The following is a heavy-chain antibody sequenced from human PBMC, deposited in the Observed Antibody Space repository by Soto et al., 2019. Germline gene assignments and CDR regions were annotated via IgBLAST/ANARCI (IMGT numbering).Heavy chain of an antibody. D-gene: IGHD5-18*01. Sequence: GGSLRLSCAASGFTFSSYWMSWVRQAPGKGLEWVANIKQDGSEKYYVDSVKGRFTISRDNAKNSLYLQMNSLRAEDTAVYYCARDGYSYAEGAFDIRGQGTMVTVSS. CDR1: GFTFSSYW. CDR3: ARDGYSYAEGAFDI. J-gene: IGHJ3*02. CDR2: IKQDGSEK. V-gene: IGHV3-7*04.